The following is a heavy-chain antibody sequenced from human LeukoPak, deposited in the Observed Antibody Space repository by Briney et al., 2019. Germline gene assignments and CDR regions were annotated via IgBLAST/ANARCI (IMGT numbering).Heavy chain of an antibody. V-gene: IGHV3-33*01. CDR1: GFTFSSYG. Sequence: GGSLRLSCAASGFTFSSYGMHWVRQAPGKGLEWVAVIWYDGSNKYYADSVKGRFTISRDNSKNTLYLQMNSPRAEDTAVYYCASDSGWFSNSFDYSGQGTLVTVSS. CDR2: IWYDGSNK. D-gene: IGHD1-26*01. J-gene: IGHJ4*02. CDR3: ASDSGWFSNSFDY.